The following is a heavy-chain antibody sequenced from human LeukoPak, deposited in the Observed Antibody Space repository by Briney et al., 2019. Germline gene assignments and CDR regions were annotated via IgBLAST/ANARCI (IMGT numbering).Heavy chain of an antibody. D-gene: IGHD6-19*01. V-gene: IGHV4-31*03. CDR1: GGSISSGGSY. CDR3: AREPGLGYSSGPLDY. CDR2: IYYTGST. Sequence: PSETLSLTCTVSGGSISSGGSYWSWIRQRPGKGLEWIGYIYYTGSTYYNPSLKSRVTISVDTSKNQFSLKLTSVTAADTAVYFCAREPGLGYSSGPLDYWGQGTLVTVSS. J-gene: IGHJ4*02.